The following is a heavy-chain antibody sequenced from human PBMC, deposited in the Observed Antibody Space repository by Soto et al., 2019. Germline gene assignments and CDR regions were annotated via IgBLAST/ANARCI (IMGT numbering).Heavy chain of an antibody. J-gene: IGHJ1*01. CDR1: GYACTVYG. CDR3: ARTSRTVTTDFQH. Sequence: ASVKVSCKASGYACTVYGISWVRQAPGQGLEWMGWISAYNGNTSYAQKLQGRVTMTTDTSTSTAYMELRSLRSDDTAVYYCARTSRTVTTDFQHWGQGTLVTVSS. V-gene: IGHV1-18*01. CDR2: ISAYNGNT. D-gene: IGHD4-17*01.